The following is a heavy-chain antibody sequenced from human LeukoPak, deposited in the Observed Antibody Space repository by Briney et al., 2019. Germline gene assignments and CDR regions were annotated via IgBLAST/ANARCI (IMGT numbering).Heavy chain of an antibody. CDR1: GGSISSYH. V-gene: IGHV4-59*08. J-gene: IGHJ6*02. Sequence: AETLGLTCTVSGGSISSYHWSWIRQPPGQGLEWIACIFDSGSTNYNPSLKSRVTISVDTSKSQFSLKLSSVTAADTAMYYCARLVDTAMVPPYYYYYGVDVWGQGTTVTVSS. D-gene: IGHD5-18*01. CDR2: IFDSGST. CDR3: ARLVDTAMVPPYYYYYGVDV.